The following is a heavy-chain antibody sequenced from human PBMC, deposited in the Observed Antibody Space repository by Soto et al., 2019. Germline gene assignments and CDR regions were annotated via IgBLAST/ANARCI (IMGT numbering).Heavy chain of an antibody. CDR3: AKGPHTNVGWPYYFES. CDR1: AFSPANYP. Sequence: GRSMRLASVVSAFSPANYPMNWVRQTPGKGLEWISYSSPRGDTIYYADSVEDRFTISRGNARNSLPLHMSSLRDEDSALYYCAKGPHTNVGWPYYFESWGQGVPVTVSS. D-gene: IGHD6-19*01. V-gene: IGHV3-48*02. CDR2: SSPRGDTI. J-gene: IGHJ4*02.